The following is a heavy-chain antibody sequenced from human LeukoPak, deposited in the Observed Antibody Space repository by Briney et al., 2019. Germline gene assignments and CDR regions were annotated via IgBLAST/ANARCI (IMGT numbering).Heavy chain of an antibody. Sequence: SGTLSLTCAVSGGSISSSNWWSWVRQPPGKGLEWIGEIYHSGSTNYNPSLKSRVTISVDKSKNQFSLQLNSVTPEDTAVYYCARGNYYYGSGSPNDYWGQGTLVTVSS. D-gene: IGHD3-10*01. CDR2: IYHSGST. CDR1: GGSISSSNW. J-gene: IGHJ4*02. V-gene: IGHV4-4*02. CDR3: ARGNYYYGSGSPNDY.